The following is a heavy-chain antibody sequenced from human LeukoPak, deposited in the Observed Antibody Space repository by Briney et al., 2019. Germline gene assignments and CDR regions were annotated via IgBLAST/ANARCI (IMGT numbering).Heavy chain of an antibody. CDR3: ARELRIVDTTMLNYYYYYYMDV. J-gene: IGHJ6*03. CDR2: IYSGATT. CDR1: GFTVSNNY. Sequence: GGSLRLPCAASGFTVSNNYMNWVRQAPGKGLEWVSGIYSGATTYYADSVKGRFTISRDNSKNTLSLQMNSLRAEDTAVYYCARELRIVDTTMLNYYYYYYMDVWGKGTTVTVSS. V-gene: IGHV3-53*01. D-gene: IGHD5-18*01.